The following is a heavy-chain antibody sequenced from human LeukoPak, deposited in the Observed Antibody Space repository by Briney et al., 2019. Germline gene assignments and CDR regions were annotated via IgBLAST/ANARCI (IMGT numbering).Heavy chain of an antibody. CDR1: GFTVSSNS. CDR2: IYSDNT. V-gene: IGHV3-53*01. Sequence: PGGSLRPSCTVSGFTVSSNSMSWVRQAPGKGLEWVSFIYSDNTHYSDSVKGRFTISRDNSKNTLYLQMNSLRAEDTAVYYCAKLLRDVTIYGFWGHGDLVTVSS. D-gene: IGHD5-24*01. J-gene: IGHJ4*03. CDR3: AKLLRDVTIYGF.